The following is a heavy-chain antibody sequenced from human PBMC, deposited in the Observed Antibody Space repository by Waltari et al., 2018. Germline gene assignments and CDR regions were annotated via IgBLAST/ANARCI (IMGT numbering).Heavy chain of an antibody. CDR2: LEPENGDT. Sequence: EAQLIQSGAEVKKPGATMRISCKASGYTFIDYYMHWVRQAPGKGLEWVARLEPENGDTEFADNFQGRVTVTADTSTDTLYMELSSLTSDDTAVYYCSNSMSGPRVQWGQGTLITVSS. J-gene: IGHJ4*02. CDR1: GYTFIDYY. CDR3: SNSMSGPRVQ. D-gene: IGHD3-3*01. V-gene: IGHV1-69-2*01.